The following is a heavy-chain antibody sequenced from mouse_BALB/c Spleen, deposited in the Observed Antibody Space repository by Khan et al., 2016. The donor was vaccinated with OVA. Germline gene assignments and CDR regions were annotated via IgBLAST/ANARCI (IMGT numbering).Heavy chain of an antibody. J-gene: IGHJ3*01. CDR3: ARFAYYYDSEVFAY. Sequence: EVELVESGGDVVKPGGSLKLSCAASGFTFSTYGMSWVRQTPDKRLEWVATVSTGGHYTYYPDTVKGRFTISRDNSKNTLYLQMSSLKSEDTAMFYCARFAYYYDSEVFAYWGQGTLVTVSA. D-gene: IGHD1-1*01. CDR2: VSTGGHYT. V-gene: IGHV5-6*01. CDR1: GFTFSTYG.